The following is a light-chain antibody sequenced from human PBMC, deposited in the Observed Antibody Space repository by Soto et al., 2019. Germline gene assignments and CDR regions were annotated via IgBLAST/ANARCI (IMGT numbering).Light chain of an antibody. CDR3: QHYDTHPILT. J-gene: IGKJ3*01. Sequence: DIQMTQSPSSLSASVGDRVTITCQASQEISDYLNWYQHKAGEAPKILIFDASNLETGVPSRFSGGGAGTEFTMKISSLQPEEVVSYFSQHYDTHPILTFGHGTKVDIK. V-gene: IGKV1-33*01. CDR2: DAS. CDR1: QEISDY.